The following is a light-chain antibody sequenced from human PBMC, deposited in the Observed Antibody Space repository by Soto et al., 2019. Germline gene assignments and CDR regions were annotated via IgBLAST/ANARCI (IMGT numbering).Light chain of an antibody. CDR2: EVS. V-gene: IGLV2-14*01. J-gene: IGLJ1*01. CDR1: SSDVGGYDY. CDR3: RSYTSSNTLDV. Sequence: QSALTQPASVSGSPGQSITISCTGTSSDVGGYDYVSWYQQHPGKAPKVIIYEVSHRPSGVSNRFSGSKSGNTASLTISGLQAEDEADYYCRSYTSSNTLDVFGTGTKLTVL.